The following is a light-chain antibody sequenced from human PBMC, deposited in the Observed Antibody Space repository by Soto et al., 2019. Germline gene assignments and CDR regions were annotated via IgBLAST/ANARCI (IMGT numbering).Light chain of an antibody. J-gene: IGKJ5*01. V-gene: IGKV3-20*01. CDR1: QSVSSSH. CDR2: AAS. Sequence: EIVFTHSPFTLSLSPVERATLSCMASQSVSSSHLAWYQHKPGQAPRLLIYAASSRATGSPDRFSGGGSGTDFTLTISRLEPEDFEIYYCQKYGGSPGNFGQGTRLEIK. CDR3: QKYGGSPGN.